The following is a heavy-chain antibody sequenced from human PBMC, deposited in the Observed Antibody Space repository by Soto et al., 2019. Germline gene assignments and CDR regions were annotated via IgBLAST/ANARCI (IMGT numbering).Heavy chain of an antibody. Sequence: QVQLVQSGAEVKKPGASVKVSCKASGYTFTSYGIIWVRQAPGQGLEWMGWISAYNGNTNYAQKLQGRVTMTTDTSTSTAYMELRSLRSDDTAVYYCARDAGTITIFGVVSYGMDVWGQGTTVTVSS. V-gene: IGHV1-18*01. CDR2: ISAYNGNT. CDR3: ARDAGTITIFGVVSYGMDV. J-gene: IGHJ6*02. CDR1: GYTFTSYG. D-gene: IGHD3-3*01.